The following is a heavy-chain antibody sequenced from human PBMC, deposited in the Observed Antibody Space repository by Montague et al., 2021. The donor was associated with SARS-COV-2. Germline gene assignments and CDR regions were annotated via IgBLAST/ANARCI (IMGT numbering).Heavy chain of an antibody. CDR2: IYYSGST. Sequence: SETLSLTCTVSGGSISSYYWSWIRQPPGKGLEWIGYIYYSGSTNYNPSLKSRVTISVDTSKNQFSLKLSSVTAADTAVYYCARGGESSLLKRPLDDWGQGTLVTVSS. J-gene: IGHJ4*02. D-gene: IGHD3-16*01. CDR3: ARGGESSLLKRPLDD. V-gene: IGHV4-59*01. CDR1: GGSISSYY.